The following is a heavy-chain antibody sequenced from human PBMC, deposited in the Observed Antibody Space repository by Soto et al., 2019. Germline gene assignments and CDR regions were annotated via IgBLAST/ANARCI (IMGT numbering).Heavy chain of an antibody. CDR2: IIPIFGTA. CDR3: ARDEYYSDSSGYYYSNWVDP. Sequence: SVKVSCKASGGTFSSYAISWVRQAPGQGLEWMGGIIPIFGTANCAQKFQGRVTITADESTSTAYMEQGSLRSEDTGVYYCARDEYYSDSSGYYYSNWVDPWGQGALVTVSA. CDR1: GGTFSSYA. J-gene: IGHJ5*02. V-gene: IGHV1-69*13. D-gene: IGHD3-22*01.